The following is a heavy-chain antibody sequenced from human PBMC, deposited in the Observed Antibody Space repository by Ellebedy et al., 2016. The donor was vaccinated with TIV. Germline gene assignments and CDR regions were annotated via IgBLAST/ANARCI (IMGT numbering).Heavy chain of an antibody. Sequence: SVKVSCXASGYTFTSYGISWVRQAPGQGLEWMGGIIPIFGTANYAQKFQGRVTITADESTSTAYMELSSLRSEDTAVYYCATAGDSRYYYYGMDVWGQGTTVTVSS. CDR3: ATAGDSRYYYYGMDV. CDR2: IIPIFGTA. D-gene: IGHD2-21*01. J-gene: IGHJ6*02. V-gene: IGHV1-69*13. CDR1: GYTFTSYG.